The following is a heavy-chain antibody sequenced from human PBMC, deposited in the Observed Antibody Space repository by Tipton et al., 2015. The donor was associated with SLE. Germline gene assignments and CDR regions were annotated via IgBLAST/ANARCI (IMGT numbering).Heavy chain of an antibody. V-gene: IGHV4-34*01. CDR1: GGSFSGYY. CDR3: ARRGTGVGAYPDY. Sequence: LRLSCAVYGGSFSGYYWSWIRQPPGKGLEWIGEINHSGSTNYNPSLKSRVTISVDTSKNQFSLKLSSVTAADTAVYYCARRGTGVGAYPDYWGQGTLVTVSS. CDR2: INHSGST. D-gene: IGHD1-26*01. J-gene: IGHJ4*02.